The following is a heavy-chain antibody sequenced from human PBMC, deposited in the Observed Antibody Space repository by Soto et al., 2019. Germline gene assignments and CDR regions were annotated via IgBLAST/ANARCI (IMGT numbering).Heavy chain of an antibody. D-gene: IGHD3-16*01. V-gene: IGHV1-18*01. CDR3: AREGEMPYYYYGLDV. CDR1: HSQFTSWG. Sequence: ASVRYSCYHPHSQFTSWGISWVRQAPGQGLEWMGWISGYNGHTKYAQKFQGRVTMTTDTSTSTVYMDLRSLRSDDTAVYYCAREGEMPYYYYGLDVWGQ. J-gene: IGHJ6*02. CDR2: ISGYNGHT.